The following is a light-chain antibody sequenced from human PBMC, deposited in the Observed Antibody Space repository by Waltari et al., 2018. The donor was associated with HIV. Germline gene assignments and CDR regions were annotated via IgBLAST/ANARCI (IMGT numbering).Light chain of an antibody. Sequence: QAVVTQEPSLPVSPGGTVTLTCGSSTGAVTSDHYPYWFQQKPGQAPRTLISDTSDQPTWTPARFSGSLLGGKAALTLSGAQPEDEAEYYCLLSYNGARNWVFGGGTKLTVL. J-gene: IGLJ3*02. CDR2: DTS. V-gene: IGLV7-46*01. CDR3: LLSYNGARNWV. CDR1: TGAVTSDHY.